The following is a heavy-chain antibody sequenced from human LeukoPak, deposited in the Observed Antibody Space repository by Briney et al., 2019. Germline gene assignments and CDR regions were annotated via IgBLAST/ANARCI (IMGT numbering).Heavy chain of an antibody. D-gene: IGHD3-10*01. V-gene: IGHV3-23*01. CDR3: AKSGGLSGSGRLGMDV. Sequence: GGSLRLSCAASGVTSSSYAMSWVRQAPGKGLEWVSAISGSGGSTYYADSVKGRFTISRDNSINTLYLQMSSLRAEDAAVYYCAKSGGLSGSGRLGMDVWGQGTTVTVSS. J-gene: IGHJ6*02. CDR1: GVTSSSYA. CDR2: ISGSGGST.